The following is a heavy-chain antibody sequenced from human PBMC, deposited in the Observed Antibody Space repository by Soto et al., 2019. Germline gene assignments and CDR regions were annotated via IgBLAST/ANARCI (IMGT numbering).Heavy chain of an antibody. D-gene: IGHD3-16*01. Sequence: QVQLQQWGAGRLKPSETLSLTCAVYGGSFSDYFWSWIRQPPGKGLEWIGEINHSGVTKYNPSLKRRFIISLDTSKKQFSLRLSSVTAAETAVYYCARGHRAVTQGGGKFYYYYYGMDVWGQGTTVTVSS. CDR1: GGSFSDYF. V-gene: IGHV4-34*02. CDR2: INHSGVT. J-gene: IGHJ6*02. CDR3: ARGHRAVTQGGGKFYYYYYGMDV.